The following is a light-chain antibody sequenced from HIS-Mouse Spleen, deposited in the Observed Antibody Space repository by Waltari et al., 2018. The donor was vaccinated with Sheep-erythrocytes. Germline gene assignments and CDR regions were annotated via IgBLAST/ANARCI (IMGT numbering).Light chain of an antibody. CDR1: SSDVGGYHY. J-gene: IGLJ1*01. V-gene: IGLV2-11*01. Sequence: QSALTQPRSVSGSPGQSVTISFTGTSSDVGGYHYFHGYQPHPGNAPKLMIYDVSTPPSGVPDRFSGSKSGNTASLTISGLQAEDEADYYCCSYAGSYNHVFATGTKVTVL. CDR3: CSYAGSYNHV. CDR2: DVS.